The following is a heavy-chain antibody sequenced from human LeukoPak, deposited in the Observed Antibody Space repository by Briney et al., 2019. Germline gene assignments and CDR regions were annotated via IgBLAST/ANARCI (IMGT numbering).Heavy chain of an antibody. CDR2: ISWNSGSI. V-gene: IGHV3-9*01. CDR1: GFTFDDYA. J-gene: IGHJ6*02. CDR3: AKTRIAAAGYYYYYGMDV. D-gene: IGHD6-13*01. Sequence: GRSLRLSCAASGFTFDDYAMHWVRQAPGKGLEWVSGISWNSGSIGYADSVKGRFTISRDNAKNSLYLQMNSLRAEDTALYYCAKTRIAAAGYYYYYGMDVWGQGTTVTVSS.